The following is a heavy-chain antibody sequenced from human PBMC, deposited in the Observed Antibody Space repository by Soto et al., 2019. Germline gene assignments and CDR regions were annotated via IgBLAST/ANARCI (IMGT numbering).Heavy chain of an antibody. J-gene: IGHJ3*02. CDR2: IYHSGTT. Sequence: SETLSPTCAVYGRSVSSSTWWCWVRQPPGKGVGGSGEIYHSGTTSYAPTLQSRVTITVDKSTNQSSLKLSTVTAADTAVYYCARAHYNIRYYHDKESQRAFDIWGQGTMVTVSS. V-gene: IGHV4-4*02. CDR1: GRSVSSSTW. D-gene: IGHD3-10*01. CDR3: ARAHYNIRYYHDKESQRAFDI.